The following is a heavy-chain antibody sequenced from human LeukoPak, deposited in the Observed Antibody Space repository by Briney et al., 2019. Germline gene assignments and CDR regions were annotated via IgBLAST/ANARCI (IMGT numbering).Heavy chain of an antibody. CDR3: ARLSIAVAGTTPLDYGMDV. CDR2: INHSGSP. CDR1: GGSFSGYY. V-gene: IGHV4-34*01. Sequence: SETLSLTCAVYGGSFSGYYWSWIRQPPGKGLEWIGEINHSGSPNYNLSLKSRVTISIDTSKNQFSLKLSSVTAADTAVYYCARLSIAVAGTTPLDYGMDVWGQGTTVTVSS. D-gene: IGHD6-19*01. J-gene: IGHJ6*02.